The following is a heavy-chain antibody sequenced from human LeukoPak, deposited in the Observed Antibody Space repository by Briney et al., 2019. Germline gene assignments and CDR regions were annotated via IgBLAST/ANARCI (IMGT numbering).Heavy chain of an antibody. CDR3: ARENTAMVTFDN. V-gene: IGHV3-48*01. CDR2: ISRTSGAI. Sequence: GGSLRLSCVASGFTFKTYTMNWVRQAPGKGLEWVSSISRTSGAIYYADSVKGRFTISTNNSKDTLYLQMNSLRPEDTAIYYCARENTAMVTFDNWGQGTLVAVSS. CDR1: GFTFKTYT. J-gene: IGHJ4*02. D-gene: IGHD5-18*01.